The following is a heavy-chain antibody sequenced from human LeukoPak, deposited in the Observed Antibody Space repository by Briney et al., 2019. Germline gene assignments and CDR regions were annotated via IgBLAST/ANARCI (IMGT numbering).Heavy chain of an antibody. D-gene: IGHD7-27*01. CDR1: GFTFSSYA. Sequence: GGSLRLSCAASGFTFSSYAMHWVRQAPGKGLEWVAVISYDGSNKYYADSVKGRFTISRDNSKNTLYLQLNSLRAEDTAVYYCAKGLVNGGNFDKWGQGTLVTVSS. CDR3: AKGLVNGGNFDK. V-gene: IGHV3-30-3*01. J-gene: IGHJ4*02. CDR2: ISYDGSNK.